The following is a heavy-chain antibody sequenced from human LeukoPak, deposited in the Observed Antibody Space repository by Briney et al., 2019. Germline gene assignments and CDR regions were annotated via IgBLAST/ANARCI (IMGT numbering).Heavy chain of an antibody. CDR3: ARDRSYYDILTGYSNHYGMDV. D-gene: IGHD3-9*01. CDR1: GFTVSSNY. V-gene: IGHV3-66*01. CDR2: IYSGGST. Sequence: PEGSLRLSCAASGFTVSSNYMSWVRQAPGKGLEWVSVIYSGGSTYCADSVKGRFTISRDNSKNTLYLQMNSLRAEDTAVYYCARDRSYYDILTGYSNHYGMDVWGQGTTVTVSS. J-gene: IGHJ6*02.